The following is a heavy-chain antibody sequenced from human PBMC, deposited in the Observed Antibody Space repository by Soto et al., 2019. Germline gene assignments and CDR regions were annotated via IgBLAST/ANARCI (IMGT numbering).Heavy chain of an antibody. CDR1: GVKFTSSS. CDR3: AADGGSFYAFDI. D-gene: IGHD1-26*01. Sequence: ARNISCKATGVKFTSSSLQWVRKARGQRLEWIGWIVVGSGNTNYAQRFQERVTITRDMSTSTAYMELSSLRSEDTAVYYCAADGGSFYAFDIWGQGPMVPVSS. J-gene: IGHJ3*02. V-gene: IGHV1-58*01. CDR2: IVVGSGNT.